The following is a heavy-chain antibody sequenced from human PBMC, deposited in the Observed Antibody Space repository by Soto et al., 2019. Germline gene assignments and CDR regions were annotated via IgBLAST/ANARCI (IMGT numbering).Heavy chain of an antibody. V-gene: IGHV3-33*01. CDR1: GFTFSSYG. CDR3: SRRAIAAAGLISYYYYGMDV. J-gene: IGHJ6*02. D-gene: IGHD6-13*01. Sequence: GGSLRLSCAASGFTFSSYGMHWVRQAPGKGLEWVAVIWYDGSNKYYADSVKGRFTISRDNSKNTLYLQMNSLRAEDTAVYFCSRRAIAAAGLISYYYYGMDVWGQGTTVTVSS. CDR2: IWYDGSNK.